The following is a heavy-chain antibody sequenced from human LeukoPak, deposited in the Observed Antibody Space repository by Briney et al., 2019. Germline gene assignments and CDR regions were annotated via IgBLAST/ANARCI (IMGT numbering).Heavy chain of an antibody. CDR3: ARAVHYSGTSYQYTGGYYYFDF. CDR1: GDSMNNYY. J-gene: IGHJ4*02. Sequence: SETLSLTCTVSGDSMNNYYWSWIRQPPGKGLEWIGNINYSGSANSNPSLKSRATISVDMSKKHFFLDLSSVTAADTAVYYCARAVHYSGTSYQYTGGYYYFDFWGQGTLVTVSS. CDR2: INYSGSA. D-gene: IGHD3-10*01. V-gene: IGHV4-59*01.